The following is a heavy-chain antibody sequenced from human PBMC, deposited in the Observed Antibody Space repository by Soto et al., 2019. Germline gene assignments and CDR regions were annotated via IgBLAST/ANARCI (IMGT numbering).Heavy chain of an antibody. J-gene: IGHJ6*03. Sequence: PGGSLRLSCSSSGFTFSSYAVSGVRQAPGKGLEWVSAISGSGGSTYYADSVKGRFTISRDNSKNTLYLPMNSLRSEDTAVYYCASGGVYALTMDVWGKATTVTVPS. CDR2: ISGSGGST. D-gene: IGHD2-8*01. V-gene: IGHV3-23*01. CDR1: GFTFSSYA. CDR3: ASGGVYALTMDV.